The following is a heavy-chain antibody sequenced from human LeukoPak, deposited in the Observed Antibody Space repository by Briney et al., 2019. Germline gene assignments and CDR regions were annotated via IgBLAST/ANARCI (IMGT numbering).Heavy chain of an antibody. V-gene: IGHV4-59*01. D-gene: IGHD3-22*01. J-gene: IGHJ5*02. CDR1: GSLIRSF. CDR3: ARDGVPYDSKENWFDP. Sequence: KPSGGPCPTPVLPRGSLIRSFRGWVPAPPREGVGWGWDIYYSGSTNYNPSLKSRVTISVDTSKNQFSLKLSSVTAADTAVYYCARDGVPYDSKENWFDPWGQGTLVTVSS. CDR2: IYYSGST.